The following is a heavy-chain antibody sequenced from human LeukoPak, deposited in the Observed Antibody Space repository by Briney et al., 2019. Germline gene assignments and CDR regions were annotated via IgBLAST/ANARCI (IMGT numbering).Heavy chain of an antibody. CDR2: IYSGGST. CDR3: ARDGGWYKRGLDYFYYYMDV. V-gene: IGHV3-66*01. Sequence: PGGSLRLSCVVSGFTVSRNYMSWVRQAPGKGLEWVSSIYSGGSTYYANSVKGRFTISRDNSKNTLYLQLNSLRAEDTAIYYCARDGGWYKRGLDYFYYYMDVWGKGTTVTVSS. J-gene: IGHJ6*03. D-gene: IGHD6-19*01. CDR1: GFTVSRNY.